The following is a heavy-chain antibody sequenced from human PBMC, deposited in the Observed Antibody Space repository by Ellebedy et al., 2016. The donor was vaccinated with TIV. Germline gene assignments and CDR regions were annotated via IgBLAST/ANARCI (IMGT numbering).Heavy chain of an antibody. CDR2: ISFAGSNR. CDR1: GFIFTSYA. V-gene: IGHV3-30-3*01. D-gene: IGHD5-12*01. CDR3: AILERRTSGYDRNVDS. Sequence: GESLKISXAASGFIFTSYAIHWVRKVPGKGLSWVAVISFAGSNRYYADSVKGRFTISRDNSKDTLYLQMNRLRPEDTAVYYCAILERRTSGYDRNVDSWGQGTLVTVSS. J-gene: IGHJ4*02.